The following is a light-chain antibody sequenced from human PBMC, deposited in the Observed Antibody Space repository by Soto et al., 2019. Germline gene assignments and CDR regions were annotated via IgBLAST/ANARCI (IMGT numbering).Light chain of an antibody. J-gene: IGKJ1*01. CDR3: QQYNAGAGT. CDR1: QFVSTN. Sequence: ELGMIQNAATLSVSAEVIDIRCCMSSQFVSTNLAWYQQRPGQAPRLLIYGASTRAIGVPARFSVCGPGTEYALALRCRHSCGFALYYCQQYNAGAGTFGQGTKVDIK. CDR2: GAS. V-gene: IGKV3-15*01.